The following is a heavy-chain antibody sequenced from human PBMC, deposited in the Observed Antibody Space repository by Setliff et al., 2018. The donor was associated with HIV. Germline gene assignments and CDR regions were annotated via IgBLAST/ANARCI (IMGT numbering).Heavy chain of an antibody. D-gene: IGHD4-17*01. CDR2: IYHNGIT. V-gene: IGHV4-38-2*01. CDR1: GYSISSGYY. CDR3: ARRIYGNNPYFDY. J-gene: IGHJ4*02. Sequence: SETLSLTCGVSGYSISSGYYWGWIRQPPGKGLEWIGSIYHNGITYYNPSLKSRATISVATSQNQFSLKLRSVTAAGTAIYSCARRIYGNNPYFDYWSQGTLVTVSS.